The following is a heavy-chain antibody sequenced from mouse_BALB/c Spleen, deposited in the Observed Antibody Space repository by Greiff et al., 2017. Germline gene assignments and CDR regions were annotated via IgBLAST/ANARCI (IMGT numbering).Heavy chain of an antibody. V-gene: IGHV2-6-7*01. CDR3: ARVGGNYDYAMDY. CDR1: GFSLTGYG. CDR2: IWGDGST. Sequence: VQRVESGPGLVAPSQSLSITCTVSGFSLTGYGVNWVRQPPGKGLEWLGMIWGDGSTDYNSALKSRLSISKDNSKSQVFLKMNSLQTDDTARYYCARVGGNYDYAMDYWGQGTSVTVSS. D-gene: IGHD2-1*01. J-gene: IGHJ4*01.